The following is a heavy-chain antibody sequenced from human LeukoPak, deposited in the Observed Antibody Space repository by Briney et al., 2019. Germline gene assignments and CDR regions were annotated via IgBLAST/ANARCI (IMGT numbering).Heavy chain of an antibody. CDR1: GGSISSYY. CDR3: ARAGYPNWFDP. CDR2: IYYSGGT. Sequence: SETLSLTCTVSGGSISSYYWSWIRQPPGKGLEWIGYIYYSGGTNYNPSLKSRVTISVDTSKNQFSLKLSSVTAADTAVYYCARAGYPNWFDPWGQGTLVTVSS. V-gene: IGHV4-59*01. J-gene: IGHJ5*02. D-gene: IGHD6-13*01.